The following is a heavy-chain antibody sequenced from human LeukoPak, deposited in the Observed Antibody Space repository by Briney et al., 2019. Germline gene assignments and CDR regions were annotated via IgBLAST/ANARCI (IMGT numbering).Heavy chain of an antibody. D-gene: IGHD3-10*01. Sequence: GGSLRLSCAASGFTVSSNYMSWVRQAPGKGLEWVSVIYSGGSTYYADSVKGRFTISRDNSKNTLYLQMNSPRAEDTAVYYCARVGTMVRGVITFFDYWGQGTLVTVSS. J-gene: IGHJ4*02. CDR1: GFTVSSNY. CDR3: ARVGTMVRGVITFFDY. CDR2: IYSGGST. V-gene: IGHV3-53*01.